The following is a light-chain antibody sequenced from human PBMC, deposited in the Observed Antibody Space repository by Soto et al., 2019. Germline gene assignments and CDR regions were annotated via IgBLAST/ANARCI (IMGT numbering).Light chain of an antibody. Sequence: VMTQSPATLSVSPGERATLSCRASQSVSSNLAWYQQEPGRAPRLLIYGASTRATGIPARFSGSGSGTEFTLTISSLQSEDFAVYYCQQYDNWPPITFGQGTRLEIK. V-gene: IGKV3-15*01. J-gene: IGKJ5*01. CDR2: GAS. CDR1: QSVSSN. CDR3: QQYDNWPPIT.